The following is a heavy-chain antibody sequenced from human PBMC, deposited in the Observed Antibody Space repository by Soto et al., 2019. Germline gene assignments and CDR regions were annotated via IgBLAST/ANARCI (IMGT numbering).Heavy chain of an antibody. Sequence: ASVKVSCKASGYTFTSYYMHWVRQAPGKGLEWMGGFDPEDGKNIYAQKFQGRVTMAEDTSTDTVYMELISLRSEDTAVYYCATDLSGYNSGWYVHYGLDVWGQGTTVTVSS. V-gene: IGHV1-24*01. CDR3: ATDLSGYNSGWYVHYGLDV. CDR2: FDPEDGKN. J-gene: IGHJ6*02. D-gene: IGHD6-19*01. CDR1: GYTFTSYY.